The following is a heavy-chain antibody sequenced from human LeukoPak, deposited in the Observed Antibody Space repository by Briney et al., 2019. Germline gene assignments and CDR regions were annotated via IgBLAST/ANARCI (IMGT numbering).Heavy chain of an antibody. V-gene: IGHV1-8*01. CDR1: GYTFTSYD. D-gene: IGHD6-19*01. CDR3: ARGSSGWGYYYGMDV. CDR2: MNPNSGNT. Sequence: ASVKVSCKASGYTFTSYDINWLRQATGQGLEWMGWMNPNSGNTGYAQKFQGRVTMTRNTSISTAYMELSSLRSEDTAVYYCARGSSGWGYYYGMDVWGQGTTVTVSS. J-gene: IGHJ6*02.